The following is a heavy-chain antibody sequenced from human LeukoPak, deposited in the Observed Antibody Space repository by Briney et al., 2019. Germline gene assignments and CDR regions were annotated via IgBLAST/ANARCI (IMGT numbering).Heavy chain of an antibody. D-gene: IGHD1-7*01. Sequence: GGSLRLSCAASGFTFSSYWMHWVRQPPGKGLVWVSRINSDGSSTSYADAVKGRFTISRDNAKNTLYLRMNSLRAEDTAVYYCARGGLTGTTIPYFDYWGQGTLVTVSS. CDR3: ARGGLTGTTIPYFDY. CDR1: GFTFSSYW. V-gene: IGHV3-74*01. J-gene: IGHJ4*02. CDR2: INSDGSST.